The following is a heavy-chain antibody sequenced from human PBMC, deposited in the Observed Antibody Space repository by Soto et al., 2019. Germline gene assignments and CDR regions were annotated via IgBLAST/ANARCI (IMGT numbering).Heavy chain of an antibody. J-gene: IGHJ5*02. Sequence: PSETLSLTCAVSGGSISSGGYSWSWIRQPPGKGLEWIGYIYHSGSTYYNPSLKSRVTISVDRSKNQFSLKLSSVTAADTAVYYCARGNHDHADSGDWFDTWGQGTLVTVSS. V-gene: IGHV4-30-2*01. D-gene: IGHD4-17*01. CDR3: ARGNHDHADSGDWFDT. CDR2: IYHSGST. CDR1: GGSISSGGYS.